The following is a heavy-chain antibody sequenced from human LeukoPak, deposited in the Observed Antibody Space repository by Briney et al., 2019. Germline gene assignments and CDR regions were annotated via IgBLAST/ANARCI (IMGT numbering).Heavy chain of an antibody. J-gene: IGHJ4*02. CDR1: GYTSTSYG. CDR3: ARAPAYCTNGVCSKYYFDY. D-gene: IGHD2-8*01. CDR2: ISGNNDNT. V-gene: IGHV1-18*01. Sequence: ASVKVSCKASGYTSTSYGISWVRQAPGQGLEWMGWISGNNDNTNFAQKFQGRVTMTTDTSTSTAYMELRSPRSDDTAVYYCARAPAYCTNGVCSKYYFDYWGQGTLVTVSS.